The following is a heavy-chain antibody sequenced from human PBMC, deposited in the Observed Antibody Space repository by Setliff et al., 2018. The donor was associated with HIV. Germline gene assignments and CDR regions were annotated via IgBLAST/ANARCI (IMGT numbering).Heavy chain of an antibody. V-gene: IGHV5-51*01. Sequence: GESLTISCKGSGYSFTSYWIGLVRQMPGKGLEWMGIIYPGDSDTRYSPSFQGQVTISADKSISTAYLQWSSLKASDTAMYYCARLVRAVSYYYYYIDVWGKGTTVTVSS. CDR3: ARLVRAVSYYYYYIDV. D-gene: IGHD2-15*01. CDR2: IYPGDSDT. J-gene: IGHJ6*03. CDR1: GYSFTSYW.